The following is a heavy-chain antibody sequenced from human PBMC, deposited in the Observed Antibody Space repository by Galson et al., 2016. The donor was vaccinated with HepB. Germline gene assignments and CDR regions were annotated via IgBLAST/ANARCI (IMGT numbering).Heavy chain of an antibody. J-gene: IGHJ4*02. D-gene: IGHD6-13*01. CDR2: IYTTGST. CDR3: ARIDSSIGWSPAY. Sequence: SLRLSCAASGFPVSHNYMSWVRQAPGKGLEWVSIIYTTGSTYYADSVKGRFTISRDDSKNTVHLQMNSLRVEDTALYYCARIDSSIGWSPAYWGPGSLVTVSS. V-gene: IGHV3-53*01. CDR1: GFPVSHNY.